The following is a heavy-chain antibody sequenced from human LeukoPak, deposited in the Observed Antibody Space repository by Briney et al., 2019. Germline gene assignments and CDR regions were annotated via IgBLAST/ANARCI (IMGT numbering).Heavy chain of an antibody. D-gene: IGHD3-22*01. CDR1: GFTFTSYG. J-gene: IGHJ3*02. CDR3: TYSSGRDGFDM. CDR2: ISGSGGSS. Sequence: GGSLRLSCAASGFTFTSYGMSWVRQAPGKGLEWVSVISGSGGSSDYADSVKGRFTISRDNSKNTLYLQIDSLRAEDAAVYYCTYSSGRDGFDMWGQGTVVSVSS. V-gene: IGHV3-23*01.